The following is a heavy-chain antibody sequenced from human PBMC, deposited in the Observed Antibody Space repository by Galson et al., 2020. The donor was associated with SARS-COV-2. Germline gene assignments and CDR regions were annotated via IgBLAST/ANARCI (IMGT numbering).Heavy chain of an antibody. D-gene: IGHD2-2*01. J-gene: IGHJ6*02. V-gene: IGHV3-72*01. CDR2: TRNKANSYTT. Sequence: AGSLRLSCAASGFTFSDHYMDWVRQAPGKGLEWVGRTRNKANSYTTAYATSVKGRFTITRDDSKNSLYLQMNSLKTEDTAVYYCAREYCSSSSGSRDYYYYGMDVWGQGTTVTVSS. CDR3: AREYCSSSSGSRDYYYYGMDV. CDR1: GFTFSDHY.